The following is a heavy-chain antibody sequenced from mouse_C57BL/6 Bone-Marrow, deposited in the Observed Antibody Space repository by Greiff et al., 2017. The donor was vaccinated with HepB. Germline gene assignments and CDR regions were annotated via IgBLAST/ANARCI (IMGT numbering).Heavy chain of an antibody. CDR1: GYTFTSYG. J-gene: IGHJ4*01. V-gene: IGHV1-81*01. CDR3: AREGYYSNYENYAMDY. D-gene: IGHD2-5*01. CDR2: IYPRSGNT. Sequence: LVESGAELARPGASVKLSCKASGYTFTSYGISWVKQRTGQGLEWIGEIYPRSGNTYYHEKFKGKATLTADKSSSTAYMELRSLTSEDSAVYFCAREGYYSNYENYAMDYWGQGTSVTVSS.